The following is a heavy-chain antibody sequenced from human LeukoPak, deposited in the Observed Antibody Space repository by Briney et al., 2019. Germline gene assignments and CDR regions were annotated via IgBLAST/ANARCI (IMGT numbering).Heavy chain of an antibody. J-gene: IGHJ6*03. D-gene: IGHD1-26*01. CDR2: IYYSGST. CDR1: GGSISSYY. CDR3: ARDSGGYLRYYYYYMDV. Sequence: PSETLSLTCTVSGGSISSYYWSWIRQPPGKGLEGIGYIYYSGSTNYNPSLKSRVTISVDTSQNQFSLKLSSVTAADTAVYYCARDSGGYLRYYYYYMDVWGKGTTVTVSS. V-gene: IGHV4-59*01.